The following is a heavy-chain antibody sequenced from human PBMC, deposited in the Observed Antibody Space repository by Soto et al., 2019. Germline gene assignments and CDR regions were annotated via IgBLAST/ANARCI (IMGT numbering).Heavy chain of an antibody. Sequence: QLQLQESGPGLVRPSETLSLTCTVSGGTISSSSYYWGWIRQPPGKGLEWLATIYYTGYTYHNPSLKSQVTISVDTSKNQCSLKLTSVTAADTALYYCARSAIATHWFFDLWCRGTLVTVSS. CDR2: IYYTGYT. J-gene: IGHJ2*01. D-gene: IGHD5-18*01. V-gene: IGHV4-39*01. CDR1: GGTISSSSYY. CDR3: ARSAIATHWFFDL.